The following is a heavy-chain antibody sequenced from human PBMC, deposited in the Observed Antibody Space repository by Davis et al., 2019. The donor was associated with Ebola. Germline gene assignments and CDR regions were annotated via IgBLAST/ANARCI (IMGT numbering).Heavy chain of an antibody. J-gene: IGHJ5*02. CDR2: ISSPSRSYL. D-gene: IGHD3-10*01. CDR3: TRDLYGSGGDWFDP. V-gene: IGHV3-21*01. Sequence: PGGSLRLSCAASGFTLSDFDTNWVRLAPGKGLEWVASISSPSRSYLFYAESVKGRFTISRDNAKDLVLLQMSSLRVEDTGIYYCTRDLYGSGGDWFDPWGQGTLVTVSS. CDR1: GFTLSDFD.